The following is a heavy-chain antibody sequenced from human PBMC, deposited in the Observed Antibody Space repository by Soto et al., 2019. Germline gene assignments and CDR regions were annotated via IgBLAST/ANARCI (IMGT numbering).Heavy chain of an antibody. CDR1: GGSISSYY. Sequence: QVQLQESGPGLVKPSETLSLTCTVSGGSISSYYWSWIRQPPGKGLEWIGYIYYSGSTNYNPSLKRRVTISVDPSKNQFSLQLSSVTAADTAVYYCARVGAPYSSSWYPFDYWGQGTLVTVSS. V-gene: IGHV4-59*01. J-gene: IGHJ4*02. D-gene: IGHD6-13*01. CDR3: ARVGAPYSSSWYPFDY. CDR2: IYYSGST.